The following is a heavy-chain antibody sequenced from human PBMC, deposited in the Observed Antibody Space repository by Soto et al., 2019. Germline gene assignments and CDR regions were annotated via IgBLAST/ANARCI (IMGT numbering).Heavy chain of an antibody. CDR1: GFTVGNNY. Sequence: EVQLVESGGGLIQPGGSLKLSCAASGFTVGNNYMSWVRQAPGKGLEWVSLIYSTGTTKYAASVKGRFTVSRDDAKNTLYLQMTSLRAWDTAVYYCAKDGRGSGSHCNGFGYWGQGTLGTGSS. D-gene: IGHD3-10*01. V-gene: IGHV3-53*01. J-gene: IGHJ4*02. CDR2: IYSTGTT. CDR3: AKDGRGSGSHCNGFGY.